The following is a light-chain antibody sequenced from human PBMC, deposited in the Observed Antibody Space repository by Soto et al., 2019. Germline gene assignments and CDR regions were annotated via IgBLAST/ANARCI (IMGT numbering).Light chain of an antibody. J-gene: IGKJ5*01. CDR2: WAS. CDR1: QSVLYSSNSKNY. CDR3: QQHYSTPLA. Sequence: DRVMTQSPDSLAVSLGERATINCKSSQSVLYSSNSKNYLAWYQQKAGQPPKLLIYWASTRESGVPDRFSGSGSGTDFTLTISSLQAEDVAVYYCQQHYSTPLAFGQRTRPEN. V-gene: IGKV4-1*01.